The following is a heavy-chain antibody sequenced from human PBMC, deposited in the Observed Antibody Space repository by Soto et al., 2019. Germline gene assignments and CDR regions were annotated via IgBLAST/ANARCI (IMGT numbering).Heavy chain of an antibody. CDR1: GGSISSYY. V-gene: IGHV4-59*01. CDR2: MYNTGST. D-gene: IGHD1-26*01. CDR3: ARVKGGKYHNNLYLVDS. J-gene: IGHJ4*02. Sequence: SETLSLTCTVSGGSISSYYWSWIRQPPGKGLEWIGYMYNTGSTNYNPSLQSRVTISVDTSKNQFSLRLNSVTAADTAVYYCARVKGGKYHNNLYLVDSWGQGSLVTVSS.